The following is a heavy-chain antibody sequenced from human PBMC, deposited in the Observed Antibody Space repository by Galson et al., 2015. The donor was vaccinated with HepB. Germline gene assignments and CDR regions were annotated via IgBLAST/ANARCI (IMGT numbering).Heavy chain of an antibody. Sequence: SVKVSCKASGYTFTSYAMHWVRQAPGQRLEWMGWINAGNGNTKYSQKFQGRVTITRDTSASTAYMELSSLRSEDTAVYYCAREQMVEALQESRNWFDPWGQGTLVTVSS. J-gene: IGHJ5*02. D-gene: IGHD2-8*01. CDR2: INAGNGNT. CDR1: GYTFTSYA. CDR3: AREQMVEALQESRNWFDP. V-gene: IGHV1-3*01.